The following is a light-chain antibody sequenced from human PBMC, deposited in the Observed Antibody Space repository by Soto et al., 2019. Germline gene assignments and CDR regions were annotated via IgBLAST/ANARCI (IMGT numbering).Light chain of an antibody. CDR2: GAS. CDR3: QQYGSSPWT. Sequence: EIVLTQSPGTLSLSPGERATLSCRASQSVSSSYLAWYQQKPGQAPRLLIYGASSRATGIPDRFSGSGSGTEFTLTISRLEPDDFAVYYCQQYGSSPWTFGRWTKVEIK. V-gene: IGKV3-20*01. CDR1: QSVSSSY. J-gene: IGKJ1*01.